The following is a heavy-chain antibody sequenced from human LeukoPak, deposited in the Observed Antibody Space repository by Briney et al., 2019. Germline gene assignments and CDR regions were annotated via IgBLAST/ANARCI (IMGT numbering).Heavy chain of an antibody. D-gene: IGHD3-10*01. CDR2: IYSGGST. CDR3: ARYGSGKVAGGIFQH. J-gene: IGHJ1*01. V-gene: IGHV3-53*01. CDR1: GFTVSSNY. Sequence: PGGSLRLSCAASGFTVSSNYMSWVRQAPGKGLEWVSVIYSGGSTYYADSVKGRFTISRDNSKNTLYLQMNSLRAEDTAVYYCARYGSGKVAGGIFQHWGQGTLVTVSS.